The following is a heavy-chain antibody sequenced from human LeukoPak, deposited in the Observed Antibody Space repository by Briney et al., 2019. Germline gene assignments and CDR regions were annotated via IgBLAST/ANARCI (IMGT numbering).Heavy chain of an antibody. V-gene: IGHV3-74*01. J-gene: IGHJ5*02. CDR3: ARWPDDSTPAFNWFDP. Sequence: GGSLRLSCAASGFTFSSYWMHWVRQAPGKGLVWVSRINSDGSSTSYADSVKDRFTISRDNAKNTLYLQMNSLRAEDTAVYYCARWPDDSTPAFNWFDPWGQGTLVTVSS. D-gene: IGHD3-3*01. CDR1: GFTFSSYW. CDR2: INSDGSST.